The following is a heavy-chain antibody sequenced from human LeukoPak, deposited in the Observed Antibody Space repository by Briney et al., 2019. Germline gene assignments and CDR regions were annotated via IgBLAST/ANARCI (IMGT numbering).Heavy chain of an antibody. V-gene: IGHV1-69*05. D-gene: IGHD4-17*01. Sequence: SVKVSCKASGGTFSSYAISWVRQAPGQGLEWMGRIIPIFGTANYAQKFQGRVTITTDESTSTAYMELSSLRSEDTVVYYCATYYGDYGGSKFAFDIWGQGTMVTVSS. CDR3: ATYYGDYGGSKFAFDI. CDR1: GGTFSSYA. CDR2: IIPIFGTA. J-gene: IGHJ3*02.